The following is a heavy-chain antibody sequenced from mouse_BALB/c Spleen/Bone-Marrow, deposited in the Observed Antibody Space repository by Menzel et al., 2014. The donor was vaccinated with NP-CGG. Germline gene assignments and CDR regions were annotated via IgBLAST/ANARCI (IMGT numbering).Heavy chain of an antibody. CDR3: ARSTGTWDY. J-gene: IGHJ2*01. CDR2: ILPGSGST. V-gene: IGHV1-9*01. CDR1: GYTFSSYW. D-gene: IGHD4-1*02. Sequence: QVQLQQSGAELMKPGASVEIPCKATGYTFSSYWIEWVKQRPGHGLEWIGEILPGSGSTNYNEKFKGKATFTADTSSNTAYMQLSSLTSEDSAVYYCARSTGTWDYWGQGTTLTVSS.